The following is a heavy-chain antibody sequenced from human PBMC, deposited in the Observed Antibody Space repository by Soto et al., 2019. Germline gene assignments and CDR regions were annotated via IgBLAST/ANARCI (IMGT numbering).Heavy chain of an antibody. CDR3: ARVDGPFDF. CDR1: GYNFAIYW. Sequence: PGESLKISCKASGYNFAIYWIGWVRHMPGKGLEWMGIIFPGDSDTIYSPSFQGQVTISADKSISTAYLQWSSLKASDTALYYCARVDGPFDFWGQGALVTVSS. J-gene: IGHJ4*02. V-gene: IGHV5-51*01. D-gene: IGHD5-12*01. CDR2: IFPGDSDT.